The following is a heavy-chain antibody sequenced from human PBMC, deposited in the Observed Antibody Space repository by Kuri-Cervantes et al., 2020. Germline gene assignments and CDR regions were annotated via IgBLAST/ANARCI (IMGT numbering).Heavy chain of an antibody. Sequence: ASVKVSCKASGYTFTSYAMHWVRQAPGQRLEWMGWINAGNGNTKYSQKFQGRVTITRDTSTSTAYMELRSLRSDDTAVYYCARAPDYSSSTRKGRGSLYYYYYYMDVWGKGTTVTVSS. D-gene: IGHD6-6*01. CDR2: INAGNGNT. CDR1: GYTFTSYA. V-gene: IGHV1-3*01. J-gene: IGHJ6*03. CDR3: ARAPDYSSSTRKGRGSLYYYYYYMDV.